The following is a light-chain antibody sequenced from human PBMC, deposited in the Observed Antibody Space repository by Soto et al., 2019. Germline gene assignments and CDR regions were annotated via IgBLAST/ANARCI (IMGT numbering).Light chain of an antibody. CDR1: QTITRY. CDR2: FAS. J-gene: IGKJ2*01. V-gene: IGKV1-39*01. Sequence: DIQMTQSPSFLPASVGDRVTIACRASQTITRYLNWYRQKPGKAPELLIYFASTLQTGVPSRFSASGFGTDFTLTISSLQSEDFATYFCQQSYGNPYTFGQGTKLDLK. CDR3: QQSYGNPYT.